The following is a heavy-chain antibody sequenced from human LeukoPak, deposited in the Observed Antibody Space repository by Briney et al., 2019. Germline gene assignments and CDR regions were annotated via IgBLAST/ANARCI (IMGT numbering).Heavy chain of an antibody. J-gene: IGHJ4*02. D-gene: IGHD3-10*01. CDR2: INPNSGGT. CDR1: GYTFTGYY. CDR3: ASHITMGRGVPDN. V-gene: IGHV1-2*02. Sequence: GASVKVSCKASGYTFTGYYIHWVRQAPGQGLEWMGWINPNSGGTHYAQKFQGRVTMTRDTSINTAYMELSWLTSDDTAVYYCASHITMGRGVPDNWGQGTLVTVSS.